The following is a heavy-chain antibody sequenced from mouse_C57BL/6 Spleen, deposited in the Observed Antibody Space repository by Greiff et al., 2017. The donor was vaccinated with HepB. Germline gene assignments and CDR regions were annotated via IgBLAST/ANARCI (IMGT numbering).Heavy chain of an antibody. V-gene: IGHV5-17*01. D-gene: IGHD1-1*01. CDR1: GFTFSDYG. J-gene: IGHJ2*01. Sequence: EVKLVESGGGLVKPGGSLKLSCAASGFTFSDYGMHWVRQAPEKGLEWVAYISSGSSTIYYADTVKGRFTISRDNAKNTLFLQMTSLRSEDTAMYYCAGKGYYGSSPQYYFDYWGQGTTLTVSS. CDR2: ISSGSSTI. CDR3: AGKGYYGSSPQYYFDY.